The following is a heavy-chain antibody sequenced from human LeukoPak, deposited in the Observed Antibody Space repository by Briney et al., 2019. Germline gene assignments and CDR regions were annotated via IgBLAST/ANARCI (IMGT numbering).Heavy chain of an antibody. J-gene: IGHJ4*02. CDR2: INAGNGNT. CDR3: ARDSPYYDYVWGSPTRFDY. Sequence: ASVKVSCKASGYTFTSYAMHWVRQAPGQRLEWMGWINAGNGNTNYAQKLQGRATMTTDTSTSTAYMELRSLRSDDTAVYYCARDSPYYDYVWGSPTRFDYWGQGTLVTVSS. V-gene: IGHV1-3*01. CDR1: GYTFTSYA. D-gene: IGHD3-16*01.